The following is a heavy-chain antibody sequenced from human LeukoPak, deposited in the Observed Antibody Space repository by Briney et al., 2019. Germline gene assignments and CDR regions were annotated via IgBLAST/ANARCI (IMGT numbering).Heavy chain of an antibody. CDR2: IYYSGST. CDR1: GGSISSYC. J-gene: IGHJ4*02. Sequence: PSETLSLTCTVSGGSISSYCWSWIRQPPGKGLEWIGYIYYSGSTNYNPSLKSRVTISVDTSKNQFSLKVSSVTAADTAVYYCARAAGTYYYDTSGYYRPDHYFDYWGKGTLVTVSS. CDR3: ARAAGTYYYDTSGYYRPDHYFDY. V-gene: IGHV4-59*01. D-gene: IGHD3-22*01.